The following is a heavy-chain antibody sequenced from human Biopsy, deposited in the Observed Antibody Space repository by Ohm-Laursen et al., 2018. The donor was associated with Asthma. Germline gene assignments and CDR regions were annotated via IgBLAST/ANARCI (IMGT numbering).Heavy chain of an antibody. CDR2: INSVFGTS. J-gene: IGHJ4*02. CDR1: GGTFNTYV. CDR3: ARKAGSCISRTCYSLDF. V-gene: IGHV1-69*13. D-gene: IGHD2-2*01. Sequence: PAKVSCKSLGGTFNTYVIGWVRQALGQGLEWMGGINSVFGTSTYPQKFQDRVTITADDSTSTVYMELSSLRSEDTAVYYCARKAGSCISRTCYSLDFWGQGTLVTVSS.